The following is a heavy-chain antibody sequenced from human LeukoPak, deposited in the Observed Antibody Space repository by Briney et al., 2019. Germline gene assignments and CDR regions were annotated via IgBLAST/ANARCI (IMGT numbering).Heavy chain of an antibody. D-gene: IGHD3-22*01. CDR2: ISGSGGST. CDR1: GFTFSSYA. CDR3: AKIYYDSSGYYSRHFDY. V-gene: IGHV3-23*01. Sequence: GGSLRLSCAASGFTFSSYAMSWVRQAPGKGLEWVSAISGSGGSTYYADSVKGRFTISRDNSKNTPYLQMNSLRAEDTAVYYCAKIYYDSSGYYSRHFDYWGQGTLVTVSS. J-gene: IGHJ4*02.